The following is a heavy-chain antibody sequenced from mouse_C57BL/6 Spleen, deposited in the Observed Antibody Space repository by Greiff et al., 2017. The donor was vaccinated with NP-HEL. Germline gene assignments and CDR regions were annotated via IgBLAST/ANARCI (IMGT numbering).Heavy chain of an antibody. J-gene: IGHJ2*01. CDR2: INPNNGVT. V-gene: IGHV1-26*01. CDR1: GYTFTDTY. CDR3: ARSPFTTVVAR. D-gene: IGHD1-1*01. Sequence: EVQLQQSGPELVKPGASVKISCTASGYTFTDTYMNWVKQSHGKSLEWIGDINPNNGVTRYNQKFKGKATLTVDKSSSTAYMQLSSLTSEDAAVYYGARSPFTTVVARWGQGTTLPVSS.